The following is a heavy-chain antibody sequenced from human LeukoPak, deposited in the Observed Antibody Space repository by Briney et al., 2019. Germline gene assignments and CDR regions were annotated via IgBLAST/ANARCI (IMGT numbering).Heavy chain of an antibody. D-gene: IGHD4-17*01. CDR2: IIPIFGTA. Sequence: PVKVSCKASGGTFSSYAISWVRQAPGQGLEWMGGIIPIFGTANYAQKFQGRVTITTDESTSTAYMELSSLRSEDTAVYYCARTVVRRGLGYNWFDPWGQGTLVTVSS. CDR1: GGTFSSYA. CDR3: ARTVVRRGLGYNWFDP. J-gene: IGHJ5*02. V-gene: IGHV1-69*05.